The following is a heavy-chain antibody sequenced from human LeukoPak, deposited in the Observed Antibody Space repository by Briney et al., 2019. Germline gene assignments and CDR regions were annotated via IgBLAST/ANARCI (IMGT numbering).Heavy chain of an antibody. CDR2: INPNSGDT. CDR1: GYTFTGYH. J-gene: IGHJ4*02. Sequence: ASVKVSCKASGYTFTGYHMHWVRQAPGQGLEWMGRINPNSGDTNYAQKFQGRVTMTRDTSISTAYMELSRLRSDDTAVYYCARDYCSSTSCLFGYWGQGTLVTVSS. D-gene: IGHD2-2*01. V-gene: IGHV1-2*06. CDR3: ARDYCSSTSCLFGY.